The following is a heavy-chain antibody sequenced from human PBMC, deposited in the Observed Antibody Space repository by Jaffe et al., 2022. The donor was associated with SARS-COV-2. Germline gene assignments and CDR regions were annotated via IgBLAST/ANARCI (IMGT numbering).Heavy chain of an antibody. V-gene: IGHV4-39*01. CDR1: GGSISSSSYY. J-gene: IGHJ4*02. CDR3: ARHRHIIPYCSSTSCYSLPVYFDY. CDR2: IYYSGST. Sequence: QLQLQESGPGLVKPSETLSLTCTVSGGSISSSSYYWGWIRQPPGKGLEWIGSIYYSGSTYYNPSLKSRVTISVDTSKNQFSLKLSSVTAADTAVYYCARHRHIIPYCSSTSCYSLPVYFDYWGQGTLVTVSS. D-gene: IGHD2-2*01.